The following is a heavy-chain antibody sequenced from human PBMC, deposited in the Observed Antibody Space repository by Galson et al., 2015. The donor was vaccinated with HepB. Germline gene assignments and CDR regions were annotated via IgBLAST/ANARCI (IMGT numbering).Heavy chain of an antibody. CDR1: GYTFNQYA. Sequence: SVKVSCKASGYTFNQYALNWVRQAPGQGLEWMGWINTNTGKPTYAQAFTGRFVFSLDTSVSTAYLQISSLKAEDTAVYYCAREVYDYGSQGWFDPWGQGTLVTVSS. J-gene: IGHJ5*02. D-gene: IGHD4-17*01. CDR3: AREVYDYGSQGWFDP. CDR2: INTNTGKP. V-gene: IGHV7-4-1*02.